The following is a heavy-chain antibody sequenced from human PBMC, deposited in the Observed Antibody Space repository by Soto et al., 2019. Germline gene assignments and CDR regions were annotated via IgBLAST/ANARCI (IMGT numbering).Heavy chain of an antibody. J-gene: IGHJ2*01. CDR3: AKDGSSANSDWYFDL. CDR1: GFTFSSYA. D-gene: IGHD6-6*01. Sequence: GGSLRLSCAASGFTFSSYAMSWVRQAPGKGLEWVSAISGSGGSTYYADSVKGRFTITRDNSKNTLYLQMNSLRAEDTAVYYWAKDGSSANSDWYFDLWGRGTLVTVSS. V-gene: IGHV3-23*01. CDR2: ISGSGGST.